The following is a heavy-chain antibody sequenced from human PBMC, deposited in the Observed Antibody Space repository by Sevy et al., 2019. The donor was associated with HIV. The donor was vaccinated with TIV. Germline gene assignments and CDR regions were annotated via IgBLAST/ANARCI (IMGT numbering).Heavy chain of an antibody. CDR2: ITSSSPYI. D-gene: IGHD3-10*01. J-gene: IGHJ6*02. CDR3: AREVGRVRGGSELDV. CDR1: GFNFRTYG. V-gene: IGHV3-21*05. Sequence: GGSLRLSCAASGFNFRTYGMNWVRQAPGKGLEWVSYITSSSPYIFYGDSVKGRFTISRDDAKNSLFLQMNSLRAEDTAVYYCAREVGRVRGGSELDVWGQGTTVTVSS.